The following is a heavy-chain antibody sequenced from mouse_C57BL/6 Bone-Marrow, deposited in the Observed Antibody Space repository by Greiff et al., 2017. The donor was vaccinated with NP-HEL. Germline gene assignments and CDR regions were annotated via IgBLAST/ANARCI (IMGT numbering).Heavy chain of an antibody. CDR3: ARGIVTFDY. J-gene: IGHJ2*01. Sequence: EVQLVESGGDLVKPGGSLKLSCAASGFTFSSYGMSWVRQTPDKRLEWVATISSGGSYTYYPDSVKGRFTISRDNAKNTLYLQMSSLKSEDTAMYYCARGIVTFDYWGQGTTLTVSS. CDR2: ISSGGSYT. D-gene: IGHD2-5*01. V-gene: IGHV5-6*01. CDR1: GFTFSSYG.